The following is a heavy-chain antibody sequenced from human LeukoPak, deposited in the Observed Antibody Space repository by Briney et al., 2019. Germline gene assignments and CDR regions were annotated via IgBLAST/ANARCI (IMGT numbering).Heavy chain of an antibody. CDR1: GGSISSYY. Sequence: SETLSLTCAVSGGSISSYYWSWIRQPPGKGLEWIGYIYYRGSTNYNPSLKSRVTISVDTSKNQFSLKLSSVTAADTAVYYCARSSGWYIDYWGQGTLVTVSS. J-gene: IGHJ4*02. V-gene: IGHV4-59*01. CDR3: ARSSGWYIDY. CDR2: IYYRGST. D-gene: IGHD6-19*01.